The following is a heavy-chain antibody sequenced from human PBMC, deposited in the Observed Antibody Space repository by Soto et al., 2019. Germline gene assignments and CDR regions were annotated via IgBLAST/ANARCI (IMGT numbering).Heavy chain of an antibody. CDR2: VYYSGST. D-gene: IGHD3-16*01. CDR3: GRLGGLATISYYFDY. J-gene: IGHJ4*02. Sequence: TPSLTCPVSGGSVSSSSYYLGWVRQPPGKGLEWIGSVYYSGSTYYNPSLESRVTISVDKSKNQFSLKLMSLSAADTAVYYCGRLGGLATISYYFDYWGQGALVTVSS. CDR1: GGSVSSSSYY. V-gene: IGHV4-39*01.